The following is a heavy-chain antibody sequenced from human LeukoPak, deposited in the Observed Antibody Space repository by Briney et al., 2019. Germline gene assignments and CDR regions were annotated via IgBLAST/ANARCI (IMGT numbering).Heavy chain of an antibody. CDR3: ARERITMVRGVLLNYYYYYMDV. CDR1: GYTFTSYG. Sequence: ASVKVSCKASGYTFTSYGISWVRQAPGQGLEWMGWISAYNGNTNYAQKLQGRVTMTTDTSTSTAYMELRSLRSDDTAVCYCARERITMVRGVLLNYYYYYMDVWGKGTTVTVSS. D-gene: IGHD3-10*01. CDR2: ISAYNGNT. V-gene: IGHV1-18*01. J-gene: IGHJ6*03.